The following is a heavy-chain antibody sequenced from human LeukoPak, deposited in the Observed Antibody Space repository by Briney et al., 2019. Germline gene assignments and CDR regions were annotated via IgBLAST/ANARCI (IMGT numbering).Heavy chain of an antibody. CDR2: IYYSWST. J-gene: IGHJ5*02. D-gene: IGHD6-13*01. V-gene: IGHV4-31*03. CDR1: GGSISSGGYY. CDR3: ARARIAAAGINWFDP. Sequence: PSQTLSLTCTVSGGSISSGGYYWSWIRQHPGRGLEWIGCIYYSWSTYYNPSLKSRVTISVDTSKNQFSLKLSSVTAADTALYYCARARIAAAGINWFDPWGQGTLVTVSS.